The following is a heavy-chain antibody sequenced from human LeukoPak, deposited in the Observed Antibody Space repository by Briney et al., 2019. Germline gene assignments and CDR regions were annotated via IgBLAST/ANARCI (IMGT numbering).Heavy chain of an antibody. D-gene: IGHD3-10*01. CDR1: GFTFSDYY. V-gene: IGHV3-11*01. CDR2: ISSSGSTI. Sequence: PGGSLRLSCAASGFTFSDYYMSWIRQAPGKGLEWVSYISSSGSTIYYADSVKGRFTISRDNAENSVYLQMNSLTVEDTAVYYCARDYLGYYGPGYWGQGALVTVSS. J-gene: IGHJ4*02. CDR3: ARDYLGYYGPGY.